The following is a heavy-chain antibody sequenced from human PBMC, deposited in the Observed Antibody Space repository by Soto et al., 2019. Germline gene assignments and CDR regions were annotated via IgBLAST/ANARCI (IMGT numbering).Heavy chain of an antibody. CDR1: GFTFSSYA. CDR2: ISGSGGST. CDR3: AIITMVRGAIFQH. V-gene: IGHV3-23*01. D-gene: IGHD3-10*01. J-gene: IGHJ1*01. Sequence: GGSLRLSCAASGFTFSSYAMSWVRQAPGKGLEWVSAISGSGGSTYYADSVKGRFTISRDNSKNTLYLQMNSLRAEDTAVYYCAIITMVRGAIFQHWGQGTLVTVSS.